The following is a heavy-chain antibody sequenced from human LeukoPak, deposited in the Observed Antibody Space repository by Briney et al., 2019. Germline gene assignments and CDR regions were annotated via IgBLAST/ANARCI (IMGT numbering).Heavy chain of an antibody. Sequence: PSETLSLTCAVYGGSFSGYYWSWIRQPPGKGLEWIGEINHSGSTNYNPSLKSRVTISVDTSKNQFSLQLSSVTAADTAVYYCAGFSGSYYKLHDYWGQGTLVTVSS. V-gene: IGHV4-34*01. CDR3: AGFSGSYYKLHDY. CDR2: INHSGST. J-gene: IGHJ4*02. CDR1: GGSFSGYY. D-gene: IGHD3-10*01.